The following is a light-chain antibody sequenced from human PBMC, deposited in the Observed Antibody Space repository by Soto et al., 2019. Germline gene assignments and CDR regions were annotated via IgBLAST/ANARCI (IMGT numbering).Light chain of an antibody. J-gene: IGLJ1*01. Sequence: SALTQTPSVSGTPGQRVTTSCSGSSSNIGGNTVNWYQHLPGTAPKVLIYNDNQWPSGVPDRFSGSKSGTSASLAISGLQSEDEAEYYCVTWDESLNSRVFGSGTKVTV. CDR3: VTWDESLNSRV. V-gene: IGLV1-44*01. CDR2: NDN. CDR1: SSNIGGNT.